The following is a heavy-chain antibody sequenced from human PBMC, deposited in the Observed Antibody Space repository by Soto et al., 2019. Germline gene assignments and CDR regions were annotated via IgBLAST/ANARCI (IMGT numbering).Heavy chain of an antibody. Sequence: WGCLRFSWASSGFTFSSYSMNWVRQAPGKGLDWVSYISGSSRSIYYADSVQGRFTISRDNAKNSLYLQMNSLRDEGTSVYFCAREPQWMELVDNWGQGTMVTVS. CDR1: GFTFSSYS. J-gene: IGHJ4*02. CDR3: AREPQWMELVDN. D-gene: IGHD6-19*01. CDR2: ISGSSRSI. V-gene: IGHV3-48*02.